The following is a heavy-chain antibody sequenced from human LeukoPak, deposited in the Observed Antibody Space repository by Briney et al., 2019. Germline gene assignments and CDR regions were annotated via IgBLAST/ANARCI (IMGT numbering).Heavy chain of an antibody. CDR3: ARGDCSSDTCYLPEYFQH. CDR1: GYTFTSYY. V-gene: IGHV1-46*01. D-gene: IGHD2-15*01. Sequence: LVASVKVSCKASGYTFTSYYMHWVRQAPGQGLEWMGIINPSDGTTTYAQKFQGRVTMTRDTSTSTVYMELSSLRPDDTAVYYCARGDCSSDTCYLPEYFQHWGQGTLVTVSS. J-gene: IGHJ1*01. CDR2: INPSDGTT.